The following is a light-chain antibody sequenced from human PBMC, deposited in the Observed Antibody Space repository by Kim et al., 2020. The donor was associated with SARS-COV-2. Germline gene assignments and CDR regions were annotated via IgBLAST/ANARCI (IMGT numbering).Light chain of an antibody. CDR1: SFTSYS. Sequence: SSELTQDPAVSAGLGQTVRFTCQGDSFTSYSANLYQQKPGQAPGLFIHGKNSRPSGIPDRFSGSSSGNTAFLTITVAQAEDEAGYYWNSRDRTGNLFVF. CDR2: GKN. CDR3: NSRDRTGNLFV. J-gene: IGLJ6*01. V-gene: IGLV3-19*01.